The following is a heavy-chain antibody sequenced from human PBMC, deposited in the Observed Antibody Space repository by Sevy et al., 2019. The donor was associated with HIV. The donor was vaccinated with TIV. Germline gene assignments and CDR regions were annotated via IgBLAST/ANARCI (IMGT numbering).Heavy chain of an antibody. CDR1: GFTISTYA. Sequence: GGSLRLSCAASGFTISTYAMHWVRQAPGKGLEWVAVISYDGGNKYYADSVKGRCTISRDNSKNTLYLQMNSLRAEDTAVYYCARDPDSSGYRPDYGMDVWGQRTTVTVSS. J-gene: IGHJ6*02. CDR2: ISYDGGNK. D-gene: IGHD3-22*01. V-gene: IGHV3-30*04. CDR3: ARDPDSSGYRPDYGMDV.